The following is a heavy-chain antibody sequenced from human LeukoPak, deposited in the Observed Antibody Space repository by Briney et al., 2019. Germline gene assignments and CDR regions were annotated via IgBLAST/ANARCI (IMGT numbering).Heavy chain of an antibody. CDR3: ASDDYGGNAIIP. Sequence: GGSLRLFLSSPGFHFSNYSMKWGRQAPGKGAGWVSSISSSSRSTYYADSVKGRFTISRDNAKNSLYLQMNSLRAEDTAVYYCASDDYGGNAIIPWGQGTLVTVSS. J-gene: IGHJ5*02. CDR1: GFHFSNYS. CDR2: ISSSSRST. D-gene: IGHD4-23*01. V-gene: IGHV3-21*01.